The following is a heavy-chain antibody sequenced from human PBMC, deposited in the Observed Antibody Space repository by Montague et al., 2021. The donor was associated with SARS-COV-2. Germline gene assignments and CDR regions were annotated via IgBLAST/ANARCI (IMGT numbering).Heavy chain of an antibody. CDR1: APSSGGYY. V-gene: IGHV4-34*01. J-gene: IGHJ4*02. D-gene: IGHD3-10*01. Sequence: SETLSLTCAVPAPSSGGYYWDSIRQPPGMGPECIGETNPSGSTNYNPSLKSRVTMSVDTSKNQFSLKLSSVTAADTAVYYCARGARQGYGFRLGSFDYWGQGTLVTVSS. CDR3: ARGARQGYGFRLGSFDY. CDR2: TNPSGST.